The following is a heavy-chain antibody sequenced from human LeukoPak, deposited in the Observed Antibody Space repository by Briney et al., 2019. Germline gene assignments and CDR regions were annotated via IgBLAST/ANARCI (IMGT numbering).Heavy chain of an antibody. V-gene: IGHV4-39*01. CDR2: IYYSGST. CDR1: GGSISSSSYY. CDR3: ARSGFGGSPGLCDY. D-gene: IGHD3-3*01. J-gene: IGHJ4*02. Sequence: SETLSLTCTVSGGSISSSSYYWGWIRQPPGKGLEWIGSIYYSGSTYYNPSLKSRVTISVDTSKNQFSLKLSSVTAADTAVYYCARSGFGGSPGLCDYWGQGTLVTVSS.